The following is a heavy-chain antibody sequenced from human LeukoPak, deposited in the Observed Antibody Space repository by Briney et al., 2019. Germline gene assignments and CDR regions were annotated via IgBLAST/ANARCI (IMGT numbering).Heavy chain of an antibody. CDR1: GFTFSLYG. D-gene: IGHD2-15*01. CDR2: ISYDGSNK. Sequence: PGTSLRLSCAASGFTFSLYGMHWARQAPGKGLDWVALISYDGSNKYYADSVKGRFTIPRDNSKNTLYLQMNSLRAEDTAVYYCAKPYCSGGSCDTYYFAHWGQGTLVTVSS. J-gene: IGHJ4*02. V-gene: IGHV3-30*18. CDR3: AKPYCSGGSCDTYYFAH.